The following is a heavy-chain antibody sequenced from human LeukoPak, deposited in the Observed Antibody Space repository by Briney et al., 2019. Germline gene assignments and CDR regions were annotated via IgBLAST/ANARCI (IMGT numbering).Heavy chain of an antibody. CDR2: ISWNSGSI. CDR3: AKGRSIDSGYDGNWFDP. J-gene: IGHJ5*02. D-gene: IGHD5-12*01. Sequence: HPGRSLRLSCAASGFTFDDYAMHWVRQAPGKGLEWVSGISWNSGSIGYADPVKGRFTISRDNAKNSLYLQMNSLRAEDTALYYCAKGRSIDSGYDGNWFDPWGQGTLVTVSS. V-gene: IGHV3-9*01. CDR1: GFTFDDYA.